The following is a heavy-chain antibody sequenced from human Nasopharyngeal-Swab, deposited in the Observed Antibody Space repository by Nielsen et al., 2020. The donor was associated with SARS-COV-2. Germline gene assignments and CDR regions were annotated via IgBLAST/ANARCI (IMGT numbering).Heavy chain of an antibody. D-gene: IGHD2/OR15-2a*01. Sequence: VRQAPGKGLGWVAAISGSGDISGSGGSTYYADSVKGRFTISRDNSKNTLSLQMNSLRAEDTAVYYCAKDLRGPYFFWGQGTLVTVSS. V-gene: IGHV3-23*01. CDR2: ISGSGDISGSGGST. CDR3: AKDLRGPYFF. J-gene: IGHJ4*02.